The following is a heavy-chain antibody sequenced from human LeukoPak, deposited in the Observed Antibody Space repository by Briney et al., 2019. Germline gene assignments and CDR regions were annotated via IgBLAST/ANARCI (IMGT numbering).Heavy chain of an antibody. V-gene: IGHV3-21*01. CDR3: ARPWFDSSAYLDY. D-gene: IGHD3-22*01. CDR1: GFTFRTHT. CDR2: ISSSSSDI. J-gene: IGHJ4*02. Sequence: GGSLRLSCAASGFTFRTHTMNWVRQAPGKGLEWVSCISSSSSDIYYADSVKGRFTISRDNSKNTLDLQMSSLRPEDTAVYYCARPWFDSSAYLDYWGQGTLVTVSS.